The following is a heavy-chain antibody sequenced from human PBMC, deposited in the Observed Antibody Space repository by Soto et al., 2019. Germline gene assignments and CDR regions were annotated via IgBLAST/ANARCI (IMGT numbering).Heavy chain of an antibody. V-gene: IGHV3-33*01. D-gene: IGHD3-22*01. CDR2: IWYDGSNK. J-gene: IGHJ4*02. CDR1: GFTFSSYR. CDR3: ARDYYDSSGYLGY. Sequence: GGTLRLSCAASGFTFSSYRMHWVRQAPGKGLEWVAVIWYDGSNKYYADSVKGRFTISRDNSKNTLYLQMNSLRAEDTAVYYCARDYYDSSGYLGYWGQGTLVTVSS.